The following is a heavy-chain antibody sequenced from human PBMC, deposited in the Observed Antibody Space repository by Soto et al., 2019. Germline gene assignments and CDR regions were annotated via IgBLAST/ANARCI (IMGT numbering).Heavy chain of an antibody. D-gene: IGHD1-1*01. CDR2: ISGSGGSI. J-gene: IGHJ6*02. CDR1: GFTFSTYA. CDR3: GKGYWKGDV. Sequence: EVQLLESGGGLVQPGGSLRLSCAASGFTFSTYAMNWVRQAPGNGLEWVSAISGSGGSIHYADSVKGRFTIARDNSKNTLYLQMNSLRDEDTAVYHCGKGYWKGDVWGQGTRVTVSS. V-gene: IGHV3-23*01.